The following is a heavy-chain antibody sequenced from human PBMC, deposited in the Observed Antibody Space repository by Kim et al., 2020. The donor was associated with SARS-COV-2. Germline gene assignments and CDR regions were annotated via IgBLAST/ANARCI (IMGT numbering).Heavy chain of an antibody. Sequence: GGSLRLSCEASGFTLSDYWMHWVRQVPGKGLVWVSRINNGGTYTSYGDSVKGRFTISRDDAKNTLYLQMDSLRAEDTAVYYCVRGTSSYPGVDYWGQGTVVTVSS. CDR1: GFTLSDYW. CDR3: VRGTSSYPGVDY. CDR2: INNGGTYT. V-gene: IGHV3-74*01. D-gene: IGHD2-2*01. J-gene: IGHJ4*02.